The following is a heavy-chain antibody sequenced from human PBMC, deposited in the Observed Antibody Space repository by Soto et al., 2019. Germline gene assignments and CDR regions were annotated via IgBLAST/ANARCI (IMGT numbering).Heavy chain of an antibody. Sequence: EVQLVESGGGLVQPGGSLRLSCEASGFMFSAYWMSWVRQDPRKGLEWVATISGGASDKFYVDSVKGRFTISRDDAKNSLYLQMNSMRDEDTAVYYCVREDWHRFNDREQRTLVTVSS. J-gene: IGHJ4*01. CDR3: VREDWHRFND. V-gene: IGHV3-7*01. CDR2: ISGGASDK. D-gene: IGHD2-21*01. CDR1: GFMFSAYW.